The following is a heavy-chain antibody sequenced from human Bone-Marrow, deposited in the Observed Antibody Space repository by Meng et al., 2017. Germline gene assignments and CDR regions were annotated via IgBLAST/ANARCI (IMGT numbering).Heavy chain of an antibody. CDR2: IYYSGST. J-gene: IGHJ4*02. D-gene: IGHD4-23*01. V-gene: IGHV4-39*07. Sequence: SETLSLTCTVSGGSISSSSYYWGWIRQPPGKGLEWIGSIYYSGSTNYNPSLKSRVTISVDTSKNQFSLKLSSVTAADTAVYYCARAHDYGGNFDYWGQGTLVTVSS. CDR1: GGSISSSSYY. CDR3: ARAHDYGGNFDY.